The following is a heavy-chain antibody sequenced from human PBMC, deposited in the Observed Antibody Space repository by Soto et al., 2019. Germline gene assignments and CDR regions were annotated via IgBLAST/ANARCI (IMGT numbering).Heavy chain of an antibody. CDR2: IYYSGST. CDR3: ARDGRAVAAGYYCMDV. CDR1: GGSITNYY. D-gene: IGHD6-19*01. Sequence: SETLSLTCTVSGGSITNYYWSWIRQPPGKGLEWIGFIYYSGSTNHNPSLKSRVTISVATSKNQVSLKLSSVNAAHTAVYSCARDGRAVAAGYYCMDVWGQGTTVTVSS. V-gene: IGHV4-59*01. J-gene: IGHJ6*02.